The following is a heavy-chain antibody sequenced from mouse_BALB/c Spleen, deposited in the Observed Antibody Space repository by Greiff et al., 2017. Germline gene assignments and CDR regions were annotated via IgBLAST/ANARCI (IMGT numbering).Heavy chain of an antibody. CDR3: AREKGDTTAPWFAY. V-gene: IGHV5-4*02. CDR1: GFTFSDYY. J-gene: IGHJ3*01. D-gene: IGHD1-2*01. Sequence: EVQLVESGGGLVKPGGSLKLSCAASGFTFSDYYMYWVRQTPEKRLEWVATISDGGSYTYYPDSVKGRFTISRDNAKNNLYLQMSSLKSEDTAMYYCAREKGDTTAPWFAYWGQGTLVTVSA. CDR2: ISDGGSYT.